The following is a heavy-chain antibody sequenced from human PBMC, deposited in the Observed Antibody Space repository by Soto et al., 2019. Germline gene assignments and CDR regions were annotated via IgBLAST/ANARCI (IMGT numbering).Heavy chain of an antibody. V-gene: IGHV3-30-3*01. D-gene: IGHD3-3*01. J-gene: IGHJ6*02. CDR3: ASLHSTISYGMDV. CDR2: ISYDGSNK. CDR1: GFTFSSYA. Sequence: GGSLRLSCAASGFTFSSYAMHWVRQAPGKGLEWVAVISYDGSNKYYADSVKGRFTISRDNSKNTLYLQMNSLRAEVTAVYYCASLHSTISYGMDVWGQGTTVTVSS.